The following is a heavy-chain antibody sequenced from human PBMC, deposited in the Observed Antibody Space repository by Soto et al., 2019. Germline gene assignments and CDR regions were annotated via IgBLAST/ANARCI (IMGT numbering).Heavy chain of an antibody. D-gene: IGHD3-9*01. V-gene: IGHV1-58*02. CDR1: GFTFTSSG. Sequence: SVKVSCKASGFTFTSSGMQWVRQARGQRLEWIGWIVVGSGNTNYAQKFQERVTITRDMSTSTAYMELSSLRSEDTAVYYCAAGPPQNYDILTGYYMPHYYMDVWGKGTTVTVSS. J-gene: IGHJ6*03. CDR3: AAGPPQNYDILTGYYMPHYYMDV. CDR2: IVVGSGNT.